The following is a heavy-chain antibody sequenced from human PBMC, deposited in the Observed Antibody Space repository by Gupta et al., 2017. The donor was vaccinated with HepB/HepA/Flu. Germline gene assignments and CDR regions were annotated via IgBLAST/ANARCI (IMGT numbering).Heavy chain of an antibody. CDR1: GFTFSSYG. CDR3: AKDRRTRYSYGFDY. J-gene: IGHJ4*02. D-gene: IGHD5-18*01. Sequence: QVQLVESGGGVVQPGRSLRLSCAASGFTFSSYGMHWVRQAPGKGLEWVAVISYDGSNKYYADSVKGRFTISRDNSKNTLYLQMNSLRAEDTAVYYCAKDRRTRYSYGFDYWGQGTLVTVSS. V-gene: IGHV3-30*18. CDR2: ISYDGSNK.